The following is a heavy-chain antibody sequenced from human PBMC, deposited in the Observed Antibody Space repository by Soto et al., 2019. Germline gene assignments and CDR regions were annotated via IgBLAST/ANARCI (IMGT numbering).Heavy chain of an antibody. CDR3: ARQPTGYPNWFDA. J-gene: IGHJ5*02. Sequence: QVQLQESGPGLVNPSETLSLTCTVSGGSVTSSTSSWAWVRQPPGKGLHWIGTIFYGHGTYYNPSLERRVTISLDTSKIHFSLQLTSVTAADTAVYYCARQPTGYPNWFDAWGRGILVIVSS. CDR2: IFYGHGT. D-gene: IGHD3-9*01. V-gene: IGHV4-39*01. CDR1: GGSVTSSTSS.